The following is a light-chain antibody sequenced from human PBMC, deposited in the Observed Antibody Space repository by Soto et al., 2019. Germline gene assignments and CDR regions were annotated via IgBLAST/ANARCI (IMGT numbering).Light chain of an antibody. J-gene: IGKJ1*01. Sequence: EIVMTQSPATLSVSPGERATLSCRASQSVSSNLAWYQQKPGQAPRLLIYGASTRATGIPARFSGSGSGTECTLTISSLQSEDFAVYYCQQYNNWPPCTFGQGTNVEIK. CDR3: QQYNNWPPCT. V-gene: IGKV3-15*01. CDR2: GAS. CDR1: QSVSSN.